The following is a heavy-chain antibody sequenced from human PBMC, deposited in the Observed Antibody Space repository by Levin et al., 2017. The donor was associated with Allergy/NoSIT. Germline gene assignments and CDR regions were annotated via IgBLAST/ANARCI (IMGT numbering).Heavy chain of an antibody. CDR1: GGSISSYH. V-gene: IGHV4-59*08. CDR3: ARHAEGWRGEVDS. J-gene: IGHJ4*02. CDR2: IDYSGNT. Sequence: PSETLSLTCSVSGGSISSYHWSWIRQPPGKRLEWIGYIDYSGNTNYNPSLRSRVTISVDTSKNQFSLRLSSVTVADTAVYYCARHAEGWRGEVDSWGQGILVTVSS. D-gene: IGHD3-16*01.